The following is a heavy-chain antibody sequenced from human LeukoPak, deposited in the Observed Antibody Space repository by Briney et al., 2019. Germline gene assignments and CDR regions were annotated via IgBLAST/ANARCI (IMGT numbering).Heavy chain of an antibody. J-gene: IGHJ4*02. CDR2: IKEDGSEK. CDR3: ARARIDY. D-gene: IGHD1-14*01. Sequence: GGSLRLSCAASGFTFSNYWMTWVRKAPGKGLEWVVNIKEDGSEKYYVDSVKGRFTISRDNAKNSLYLQMNTLRAEDTAVYYCARARIDYWGQGTLITVSS. V-gene: IGHV3-7*05. CDR1: GFTFSNYW.